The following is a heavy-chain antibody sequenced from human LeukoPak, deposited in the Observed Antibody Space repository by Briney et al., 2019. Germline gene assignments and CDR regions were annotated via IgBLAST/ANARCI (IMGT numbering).Heavy chain of an antibody. V-gene: IGHV4-59*01. CDR1: GGSIYTYY. Sequence: SETLSLTCTVSGGSIYTYYWSWIRQPPGKGLEWIGYVSYSGSTKYNPSLKSRVTISVDTSKNQFSLKLSSATAADTAVYYCARYRGKTTVSSLDWFDPWGQGTLVTVSS. CDR2: VSYSGST. CDR3: ARYRGKTTVSSLDWFDP. D-gene: IGHD4-11*01. J-gene: IGHJ5*02.